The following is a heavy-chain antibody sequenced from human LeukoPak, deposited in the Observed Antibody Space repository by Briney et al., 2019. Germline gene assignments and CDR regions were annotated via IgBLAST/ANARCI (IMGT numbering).Heavy chain of an antibody. J-gene: IGHJ6*03. CDR2: ISFDGVNT. Sequence: GGSLRLSCAASGFTFSTYAIHWVRQAPGKGLEWVAVISFDGVNTFYADSVRGRFTISRDNSNNTVYLQMNNLRPEDTAVFYCARGQGYESYYYMDVWGKGTTVTVPS. V-gene: IGHV3-30*04. CDR1: GFTFSTYA. CDR3: ARGQGYESYYYMDV. D-gene: IGHD2-2*01.